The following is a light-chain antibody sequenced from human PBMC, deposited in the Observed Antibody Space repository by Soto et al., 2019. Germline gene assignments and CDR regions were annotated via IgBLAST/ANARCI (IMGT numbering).Light chain of an antibody. Sequence: EIVLTQSPGTLSLSPGERATLSCRASQSVSSSYLAWYQQKPGQAHRLLIYGASSRATGIPDRFSGSGSGTDFTLTISRLEPEDFAVYYCEQYGSSPPYTFGQRTKLEIK. CDR1: QSVSSSY. J-gene: IGKJ2*01. V-gene: IGKV3-20*01. CDR3: EQYGSSPPYT. CDR2: GAS.